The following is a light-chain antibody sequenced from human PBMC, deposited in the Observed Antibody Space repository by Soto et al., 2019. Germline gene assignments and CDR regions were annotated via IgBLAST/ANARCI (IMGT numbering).Light chain of an antibody. Sequence: QSVLTQPPSVSGAPGQRVTFSCTGSSSNIGAGYDVHWYQQLPGAAPKLLMYRNSHRPSGVPDRFSGPKSGTSASLAITGLQAEDEADYYCQSYDSSLSSRVFGGGTKVTVL. CDR1: SSNIGAGYD. V-gene: IGLV1-40*01. CDR2: RNS. CDR3: QSYDSSLSSRV. J-gene: IGLJ3*02.